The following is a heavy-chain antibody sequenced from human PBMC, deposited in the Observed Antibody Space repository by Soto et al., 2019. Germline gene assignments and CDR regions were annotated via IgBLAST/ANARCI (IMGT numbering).Heavy chain of an antibody. Sequence: GGSLRLSCAASGFTFSSYWMHWVRQAPGKGLVWVSRINSDGSSTSYADSVKGRFTISRDNAKNTLYLQMNSLRAEDTAVYYCAREVGGYKPVDYWGQGTLVTVSS. D-gene: IGHD5-12*01. J-gene: IGHJ4*02. CDR1: GFTFSSYW. CDR2: INSDGSST. CDR3: AREVGGYKPVDY. V-gene: IGHV3-74*01.